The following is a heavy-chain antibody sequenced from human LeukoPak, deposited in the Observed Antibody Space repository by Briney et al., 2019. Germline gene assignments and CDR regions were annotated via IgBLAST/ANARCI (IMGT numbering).Heavy chain of an antibody. V-gene: IGHV1-24*01. CDR2: FDPEDGEA. CDR3: ATWASPITMVRGVIIDY. CDR1: GYTLTELS. D-gene: IGHD3-10*01. J-gene: IGHJ4*02. Sequence: ASVKVSCKDSGYTLTELSIHWVRQAPGKGLEWMGGFDPEDGEAIYAQKFQGRVTMTEDTSADTAYMELSSLRSEDTAVYYCATWASPITMVRGVIIDYWGQGTLVTVSS.